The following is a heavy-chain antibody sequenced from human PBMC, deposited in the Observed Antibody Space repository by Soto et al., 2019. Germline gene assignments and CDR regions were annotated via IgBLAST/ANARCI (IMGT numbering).Heavy chain of an antibody. Sequence: LRLSCAASGFTFSVYDMFWVRQATGKGLEWVSGIASGGDTYYGGSMRGRFTISRENAKNSLYLQMNSLTAGDTAVYYCARGQGYYYGLDVWGQGTTVTVSS. J-gene: IGHJ6*02. CDR3: ARGQGYYYGLDV. CDR1: GFTFSVYD. CDR2: IASGGDT. V-gene: IGHV3-13*01.